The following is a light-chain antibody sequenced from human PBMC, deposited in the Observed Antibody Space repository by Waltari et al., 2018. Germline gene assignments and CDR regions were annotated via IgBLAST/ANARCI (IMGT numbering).Light chain of an antibody. Sequence: EVVMTQSRATLSVPQGERATLSCRASQSISITMVWYQQRPGQAPRLLIYEASMRATDIPARFSGSGSGTEFTLTISSVQSEDAAVYYCQQFNDWPRTFGQGTKVEIK. CDR2: EAS. J-gene: IGKJ1*01. V-gene: IGKV3-15*01. CDR1: QSISIT. CDR3: QQFNDWPRT.